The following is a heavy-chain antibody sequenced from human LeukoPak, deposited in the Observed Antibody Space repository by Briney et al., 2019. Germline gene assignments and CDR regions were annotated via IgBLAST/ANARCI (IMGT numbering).Heavy chain of an antibody. CDR1: GYTFTSYG. J-gene: IGHJ6*04. V-gene: IGHV1-18*01. CDR3: ARSVEPKTRNYYYYYGMDV. CDR2: ISAYNGNT. Sequence: GASVKVSCKASGYTFTSYGISWVRQAPGQGLEWMGWISAYNGNTNYAQKLQGRVTMTTDTSTSTVYMELSSLRSEDTAVYYCARSVEPKTRNYYYYYGMDVWGKGTTVTVSS. D-gene: IGHD2-2*01.